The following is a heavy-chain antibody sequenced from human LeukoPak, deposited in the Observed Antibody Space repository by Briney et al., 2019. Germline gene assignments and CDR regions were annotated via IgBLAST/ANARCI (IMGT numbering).Heavy chain of an antibody. Sequence: GGSLRLSCAASGFTFSSYAMSWVRQAPGKGLEWVSTISGSDSSTYYADSVKGRFTISRDDAKNTLYLQVNSLRAEDTAVYFCARGGSDTAMAHDYWGQGTLVTVSS. CDR2: ISGSDSST. CDR1: GFTFSSYA. J-gene: IGHJ4*02. CDR3: ARGGSDTAMAHDY. V-gene: IGHV3-23*01. D-gene: IGHD5-18*01.